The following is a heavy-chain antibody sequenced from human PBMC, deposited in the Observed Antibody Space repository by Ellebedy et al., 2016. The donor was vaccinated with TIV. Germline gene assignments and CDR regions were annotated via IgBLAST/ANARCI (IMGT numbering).Heavy chain of an antibody. D-gene: IGHD3-10*01. CDR3: AHRPVPKSVRGAIGAFDY. CDR2: IYWDDDK. Sequence: SGPTLVKPTQTLTLTCTFSGFSLTTSGVGVGWIRQPPGKALEWLALIYWDDDKRYSPSLKSRLTITKDTSKNQVVLTMTNMDPVDTATYYCAHRPVPKSVRGAIGAFDYWGQGTLVTVSS. J-gene: IGHJ4*02. V-gene: IGHV2-5*02. CDR1: GFSLTTSGVG.